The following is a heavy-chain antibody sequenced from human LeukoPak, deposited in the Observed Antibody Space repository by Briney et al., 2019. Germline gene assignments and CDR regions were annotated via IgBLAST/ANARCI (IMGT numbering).Heavy chain of an antibody. D-gene: IGHD2-2*02. CDR1: GFTFSSYG. J-gene: IGHJ1*01. CDR2: IRYDGSNK. Sequence: PGGSLRLSCAASGFTFSSYGMHWVRQAPGKGLEWVAFIRYDGSNKYYADSVKGRFTISRDNSKNTLYLQMNSLRAEDTAVYYCAKAHCSSTSCYTPEYFQHWGQGTLVTVSS. CDR3: AKAHCSSTSCYTPEYFQH. V-gene: IGHV3-30*02.